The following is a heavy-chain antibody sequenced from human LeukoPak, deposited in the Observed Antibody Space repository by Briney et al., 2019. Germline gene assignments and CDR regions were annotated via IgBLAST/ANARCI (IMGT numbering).Heavy chain of an antibody. Sequence: SETLPLTCTVSGGSISSGSYYWSWIRQPAGKGLEWIGRIYTSGSTNYNPSLKSRVTISVDTSKNQFSLKLSSVTAADTAVYYCARDYPPWGYLHWGQGTLVTVSS. V-gene: IGHV4-61*02. CDR2: IYTSGST. D-gene: IGHD3-16*01. CDR3: ARDYPPWGYLH. J-gene: IGHJ4*02. CDR1: GGSISSGSYY.